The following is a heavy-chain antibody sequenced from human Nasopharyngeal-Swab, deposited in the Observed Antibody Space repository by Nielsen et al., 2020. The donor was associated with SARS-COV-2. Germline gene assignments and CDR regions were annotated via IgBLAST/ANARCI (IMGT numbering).Heavy chain of an antibody. D-gene: IGHD2-15*01. Sequence: ASVKVSCKASGYTFTSYYMHWVRQAPGQGLEWMGIINPSGGSTSYAQKFQGRVTITADESTSTAYMELSSLRSEDTAVYYCARDLVVAATNDYGDYGGWFDPWGQGTLVTVSS. V-gene: IGHV1-46*01. CDR1: GYTFTSYY. J-gene: IGHJ5*02. CDR2: INPSGGST. CDR3: ARDLVVAATNDYGDYGGWFDP.